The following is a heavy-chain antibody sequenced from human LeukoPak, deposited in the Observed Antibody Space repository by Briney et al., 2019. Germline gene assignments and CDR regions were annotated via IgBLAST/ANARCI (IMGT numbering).Heavy chain of an antibody. J-gene: IGHJ4*02. CDR1: GFTFSSYW. D-gene: IGHD6-19*01. CDR3: VRYGAVAGTFDY. CDR2: IKSDGSIT. V-gene: IGHV3-74*01. Sequence: PGGSLRLSCAASGFTFSSYWMHWVRQAPGKGLVGVSRIKSDGSITSYADSVKGRFTISRDNAKNTLYLQMNSLRAEDMAVYYCVRYGAVAGTFDYWGQGTLVTVSS.